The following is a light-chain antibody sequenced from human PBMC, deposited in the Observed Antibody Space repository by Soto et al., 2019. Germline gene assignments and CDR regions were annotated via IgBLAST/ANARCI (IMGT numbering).Light chain of an antibody. CDR1: QSINSY. CDR2: AAS. CDR3: QQSYSTPRT. Sequence: DIQMTQSPSSLSASIGDRVTITCRAGQSINSYLNWYQQKSGKAPRLLIYAASTLQSGVPSRFSGSGFGTDFTLTISSLQPEDFATYHCQQSYSTPRTFGQGTRVEIK. J-gene: IGKJ1*01. V-gene: IGKV1-39*01.